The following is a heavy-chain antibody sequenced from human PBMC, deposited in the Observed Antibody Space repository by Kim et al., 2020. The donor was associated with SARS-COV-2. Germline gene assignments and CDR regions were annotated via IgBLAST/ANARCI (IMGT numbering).Heavy chain of an antibody. Sequence: SVKVSCKASGGTFSSYAISWVRQAPGQGLEWMGGIIPIFGTANYAQKFQGRVTITADESTSTAYMELSSLRSEDPAVYYCARERLYDYVWGSYRPPPMDVWGQGTTVTVSS. V-gene: IGHV1-69*13. J-gene: IGHJ6*02. CDR2: IIPIFGTA. D-gene: IGHD3-16*02. CDR1: GGTFSSYA. CDR3: ARERLYDYVWGSYRPPPMDV.